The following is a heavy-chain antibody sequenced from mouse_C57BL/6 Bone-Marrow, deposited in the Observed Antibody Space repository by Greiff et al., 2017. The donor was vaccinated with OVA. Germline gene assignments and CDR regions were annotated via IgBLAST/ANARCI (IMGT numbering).Heavy chain of an antibody. D-gene: IGHD1-1*01. Sequence: EVQLQQSGPVLVKPGASVKMSCKASGYTFTDYYMNWVKQSHGKSLEWIGVINPYNGGTSYNQKFKGKATLTVDKSSSTAYMELNSLTSEDSAVYYDAIDYYGSYYYAMDYWGQGTSVTVSA. V-gene: IGHV1-19*01. CDR1: GYTFTDYY. CDR2: INPYNGGT. J-gene: IGHJ4*01. CDR3: AIDYYGSYYYAMDY.